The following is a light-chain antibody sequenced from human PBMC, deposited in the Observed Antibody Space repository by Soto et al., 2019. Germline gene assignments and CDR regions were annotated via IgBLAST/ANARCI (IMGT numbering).Light chain of an antibody. V-gene: IGKV3-20*01. CDR3: QQYGSSPPMYT. CDR1: QSVASRA. J-gene: IGKJ2*01. CDR2: SAS. Sequence: IVLTQSPGTLSLSPGERATLSCRASQSVASRALAWYQQKPGQAPRLLMYSASKRATGIPDRFSGSGSGTDFTLTISRLEPEDLAVYYCQQYGSSPPMYTFGQGTKLGIK.